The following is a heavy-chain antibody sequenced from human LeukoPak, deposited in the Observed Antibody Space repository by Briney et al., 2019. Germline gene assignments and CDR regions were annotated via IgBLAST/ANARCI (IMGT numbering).Heavy chain of an antibody. Sequence: GGSLRLSCAASGFTFSNYAMSWVRQAPGKGLEWVSAISGSGGSTYYADSVKGRFTISRDNSKNTLYLQMNSLRAEDTAVYYCAKDLFTMIVVVIEALDYWAQGTLVTVSS. D-gene: IGHD3-22*01. CDR1: GFTFSNYA. V-gene: IGHV3-23*01. CDR2: ISGSGGST. CDR3: AKDLFTMIVVVIEALDY. J-gene: IGHJ4*02.